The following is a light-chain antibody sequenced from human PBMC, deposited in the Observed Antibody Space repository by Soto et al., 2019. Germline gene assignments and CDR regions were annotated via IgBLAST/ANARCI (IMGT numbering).Light chain of an antibody. Sequence: QSALTQPASVSGSPGQSITISCTGTSSDVGYYNYVSWYQHHPGKAPKLIIYEVSNRPSGVSNRFSGSKSGNTASLTISGLQAEDEADYYCSSYTSSSTLLVFGGGTKLTVL. CDR1: SSDVGYYNY. V-gene: IGLV2-14*01. J-gene: IGLJ2*01. CDR3: SSYTSSSTLLV. CDR2: EVS.